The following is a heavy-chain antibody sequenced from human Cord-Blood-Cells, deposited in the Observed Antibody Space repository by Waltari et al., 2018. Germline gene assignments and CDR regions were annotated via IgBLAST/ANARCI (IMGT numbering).Heavy chain of an antibody. V-gene: IGHV3-30*02. J-gene: IGHJ4*02. CDR3: AKGSFSFFDY. Sequence: QVQLVESGGGVVQPGGSLRLSCAASGFTFSSYGMHWVRQAPGKGLEWVACIRYDGSNKYYADSVKGRFTISRDNSKNTLYLQMNSLRAEDTAVYYCAKGSFSFFDYWGQGTLVTISS. CDR2: IRYDGSNK. CDR1: GFTFSSYG.